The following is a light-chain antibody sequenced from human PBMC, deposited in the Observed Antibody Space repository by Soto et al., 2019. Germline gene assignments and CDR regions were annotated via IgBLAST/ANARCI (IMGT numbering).Light chain of an antibody. CDR1: QSFRGL. V-gene: IGKV1-39*01. CDR2: AAS. Sequence: MTQSPATLSVSPGERATLSCRASQSFRGLLAWYQQKPGKAPKLLIYAASSLQSGVPSRFSASGSGTEFTLTINSLQPEDFATYFCQQNYSPPWTFGQGTKVDI. J-gene: IGKJ1*01. CDR3: QQNYSPPWT.